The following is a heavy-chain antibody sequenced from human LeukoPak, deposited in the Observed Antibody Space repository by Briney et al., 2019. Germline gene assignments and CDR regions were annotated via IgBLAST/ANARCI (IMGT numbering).Heavy chain of an antibody. CDR2: ISRNSDNI. CDR3: ARGTSVDPSFDY. D-gene: IGHD3-3*01. CDR1: GFTFSSYT. J-gene: IGHJ4*02. V-gene: IGHV3-21*01. Sequence: PGGSLRLSCAASGFTFSSYTMNWVRQAPGKGLEWVSSISRNSDNIYYADSLKGRFTVSRDNAKNSLYLQMNSLRAEDTAVYYCARGTSVDPSFDYWGQGTLVTVSS.